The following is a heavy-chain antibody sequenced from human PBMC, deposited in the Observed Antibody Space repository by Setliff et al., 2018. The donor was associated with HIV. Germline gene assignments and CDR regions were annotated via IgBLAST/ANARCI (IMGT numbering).Heavy chain of an antibody. CDR1: GDSISSYY. CDR3: ARDHRGYYYGSGSCYMDV. D-gene: IGHD3-10*01. J-gene: IGHJ6*03. V-gene: IGHV4-4*08. Sequence: SETLSLTCTVSGDSISSYYWSWIRQPPGKGLEWIGYIYTSGITDYNPSLKSRVTISGDTSKNQFSLKLSSVTAADTAVYYCARDHRGYYYGSGSCYMDVWGTGTTVTVSS. CDR2: IYTSGIT.